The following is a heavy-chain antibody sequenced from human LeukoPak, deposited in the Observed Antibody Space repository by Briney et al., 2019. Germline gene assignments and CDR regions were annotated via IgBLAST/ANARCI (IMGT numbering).Heavy chain of an antibody. V-gene: IGHV3-21*01. J-gene: IGHJ4*02. Sequence: GGSLRLYCAASVFMFSSYSMNWVRQAPGKGLEWVASISYTSTYIFYADSLKGRFTISRDNTENSLYLQMNSLRAEDTAVYYCARYGADCFDYWGQGTLVTVSS. D-gene: IGHD4/OR15-4a*01. CDR2: ISYTSTYI. CDR3: ARYGADCFDY. CDR1: VFMFSSYS.